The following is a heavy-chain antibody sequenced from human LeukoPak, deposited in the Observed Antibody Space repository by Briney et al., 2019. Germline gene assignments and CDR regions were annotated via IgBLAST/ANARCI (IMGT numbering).Heavy chain of an antibody. D-gene: IGHD5-18*01. V-gene: IGHV4-59*01. J-gene: IGHJ6*03. CDR2: IYYSGST. CDR1: GGSIRSYY. Sequence: PSETLSLTCTVSGGSIRSYYWSWIRQPPGKGLEWIGYIYYSGSTNYNPSLKSRVTISVDTSKNQFSLKLSSVTAADTAVYYCARVAVTHYYYYYYIDVWGKGNTVTVSS. CDR3: ARVAVTHYYYYYYIDV.